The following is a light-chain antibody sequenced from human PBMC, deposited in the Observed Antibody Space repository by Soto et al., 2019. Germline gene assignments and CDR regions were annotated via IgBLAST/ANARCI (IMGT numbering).Light chain of an antibody. CDR2: GAS. V-gene: IGKV3-20*01. J-gene: IGKJ1*01. Sequence: ENVLTQSPGTLSLSPGETATLSCRASQTVYIGFLAWYQQKPGQAPRLLIYGASSRATGIPDRFSGSGSGTDFTLTISSLEPEDFAVYYCQQYVSSPRTFGQGTKVDIK. CDR3: QQYVSSPRT. CDR1: QTVYIGF.